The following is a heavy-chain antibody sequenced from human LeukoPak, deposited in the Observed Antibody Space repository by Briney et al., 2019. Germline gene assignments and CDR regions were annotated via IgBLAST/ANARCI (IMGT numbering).Heavy chain of an antibody. CDR1: GYTFTGYY. J-gene: IGHJ4*02. V-gene: IGHV1-2*02. CDR2: IIPNSGGT. CDR3: ASAPAWIQQIDY. D-gene: IGHD5-18*01. Sequence: ASVKVSCKASGYTFTGYYMHWVRQAPGQGLEWMGWIIPNSGGTNYAQKFQGRVTMTRDTSISTAYMELSRLRSDDTAVYYCASAPAWIQQIDYWGQGTLVTVSS.